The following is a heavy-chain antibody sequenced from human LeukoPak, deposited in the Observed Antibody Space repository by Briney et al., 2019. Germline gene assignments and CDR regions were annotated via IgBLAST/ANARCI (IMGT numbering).Heavy chain of an antibody. D-gene: IGHD1-26*01. CDR3: ARERGSYSVNWFDP. CDR1: GGTFSSYA. CDR2: IIPIFGTA. J-gene: IGHJ5*02. V-gene: IGHV1-69*01. Sequence: SVKLSCKASGGTFSSYAISWVRQAPGQGLEWMGGIIPIFGTANYAQKFQGRVTITADESTSTAYMELSSLRSEDTAVYYCARERGSYSVNWFDPWGQGTLVTVSS.